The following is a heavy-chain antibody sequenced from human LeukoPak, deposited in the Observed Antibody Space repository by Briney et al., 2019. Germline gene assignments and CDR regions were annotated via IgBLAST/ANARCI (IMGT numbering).Heavy chain of an antibody. V-gene: IGHV3-33*08. J-gene: IGHJ4*02. Sequence: GGSLRLSCAASGFTFSSYAMSWVRQAPGKGLEWVAVIWYDGSNKYYADSVKGRFTISRDNSKNTLYLQMNSLRAEDTAVYYCARDRGSTSSTRRFDYWGQGTLVTVSS. CDR3: ARDRGSTSSTRRFDY. D-gene: IGHD2-2*01. CDR2: IWYDGSNK. CDR1: GFTFSSYA.